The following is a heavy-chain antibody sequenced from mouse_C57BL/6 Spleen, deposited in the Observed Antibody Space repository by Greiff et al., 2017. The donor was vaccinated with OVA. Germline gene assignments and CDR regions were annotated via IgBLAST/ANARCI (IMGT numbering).Heavy chain of an antibody. Sequence: VQLQQSGAELVMPGASVKLSCKASGYTFTSYWMHWVKQRPGQGLEWIGKIDPSDSYTNYNQKFKGKSTLTVDKSSSTAYMQLSSLTSEDSAVYYCARHHYYGISYWYFGGWGTGPTVTV. J-gene: IGHJ1*03. CDR2: IDPSDSYT. D-gene: IGHD1-1*01. CDR3: ARHHYYGISYWYFGG. V-gene: IGHV1-69*01. CDR1: GYTFTSYW.